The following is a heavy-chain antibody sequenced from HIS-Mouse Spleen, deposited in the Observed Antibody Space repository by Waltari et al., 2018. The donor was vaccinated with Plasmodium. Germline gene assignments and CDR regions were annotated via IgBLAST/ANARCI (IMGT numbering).Heavy chain of an antibody. CDR2: INHSGST. J-gene: IGHJ2*01. CDR1: GGSFGGYF. V-gene: IGHV4-34*01. CDR3: ARGRVLGTSSGYFDL. D-gene: IGHD3-10*01. Sequence: QVQLQQWGAGLLKPSETLSLTCAFSGGSFGGYFWSWIRQPPGKGLEWNGEINHSGSTNYNPSLKSRVTISVDTSKNQFSLKLSSVTAADTAVYYCARGRVLGTSSGYFDLWGRGTLVTVSS.